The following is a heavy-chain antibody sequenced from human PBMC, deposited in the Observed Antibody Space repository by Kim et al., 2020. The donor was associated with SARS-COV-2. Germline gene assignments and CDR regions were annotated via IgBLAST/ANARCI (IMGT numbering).Heavy chain of an antibody. J-gene: IGHJ6*02. Sequence: GGSLRLSCAASGFTFSSYAMHWVCQAPGKGLEWVAVISYDGSNKYYADSVKGRFTISRDNSKKTLYLQMNSLRAEDTAVYYCARDSYRVVVVPAAISLYGMDVWGQGTTVTVSS. D-gene: IGHD2-2*01. V-gene: IGHV3-30*04. CDR1: GFTFSSYA. CDR2: ISYDGSNK. CDR3: ARDSYRVVVVPAAISLYGMDV.